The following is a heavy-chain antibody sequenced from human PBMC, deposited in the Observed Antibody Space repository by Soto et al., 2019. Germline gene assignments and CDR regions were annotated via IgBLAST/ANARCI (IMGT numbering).Heavy chain of an antibody. CDR3: ARIASAGRGWDV. CDR2: IKQDGSEK. V-gene: IGHV3-7*01. CDR1: GFTFSSYW. J-gene: IGHJ6*02. D-gene: IGHD6-13*01. Sequence: EVQLVESGGGLVQPGGSLRLSCAASGFTFSSYWMSWVRQAPVKGLEWVGNIKQDGSEKNYVDFMEGRFTISRDNAENSLYLQMNSLRAEDTAVYYGARIASAGRGWDVWGQGTTVVVS.